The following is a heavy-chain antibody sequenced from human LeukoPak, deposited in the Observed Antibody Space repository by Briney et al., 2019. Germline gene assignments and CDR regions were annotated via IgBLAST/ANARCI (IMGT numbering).Heavy chain of an antibody. CDR1: GFTFSSYA. Sequence: PGGSLRHSCASSGFTFSSYAMSWVRQAPGKGPEWVSAISGSGGSTYYADSVKGRFTISRDNSKNTLYLQMNSLRAEDTAVYYCAKSVGDYSLRYFDYCGPGTLVTVSS. CDR2: ISGSGGST. J-gene: IGHJ4*02. V-gene: IGHV3-23*01. D-gene: IGHD4-17*01. CDR3: AKSVGDYSLRYFDY.